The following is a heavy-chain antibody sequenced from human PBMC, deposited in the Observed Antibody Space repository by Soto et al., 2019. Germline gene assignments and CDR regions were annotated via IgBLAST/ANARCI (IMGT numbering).Heavy chain of an antibody. CDR3: ARASEQWLDYYYYGMDV. D-gene: IGHD6-19*01. CDR2: INSDGSST. Sequence: GGSLRLSCAASGFTFSSCWMHWVRQAPGKGLVWVSRINSDGSSTSYADSVKGRFTISRDNAKNTLYLQMNSLRAEDTAVYYCARASEQWLDYYYYGMDVWGQGTTVTVSS. CDR1: GFTFSSCW. J-gene: IGHJ6*02. V-gene: IGHV3-74*01.